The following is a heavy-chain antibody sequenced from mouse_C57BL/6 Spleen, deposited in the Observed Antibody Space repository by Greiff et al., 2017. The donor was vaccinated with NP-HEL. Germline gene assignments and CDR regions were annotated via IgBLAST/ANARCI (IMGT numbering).Heavy chain of an antibody. D-gene: IGHD2-3*01. V-gene: IGHV14-3*01. Sequence: VHVKQSVAELVRPGASVKLSCTASGFNIKNTYMHWVKQRPEQGLEWIGRIDPANGNTKYAPKFQGKATITADTSSNTAYLQLSSLTSEDTAIYYCALRWLLPYYYAMDYWGQGTSVTVSS. CDR1: GFNIKNTY. J-gene: IGHJ4*01. CDR2: IDPANGNT. CDR3: ALRWLLPYYYAMDY.